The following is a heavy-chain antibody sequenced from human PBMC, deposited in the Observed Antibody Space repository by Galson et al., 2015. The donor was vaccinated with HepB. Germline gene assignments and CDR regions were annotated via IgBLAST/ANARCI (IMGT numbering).Heavy chain of an antibody. CDR2: INHGGSS. CDR1: GGSFSAYY. V-gene: IGHV4-34*10. J-gene: IGHJ3*02. Sequence: QVQVQESGPGLVKPSETLSLTCAVYGGSFSAYYWSWIRQPPGKGLEWIGEINHGGSSNHNPSLKSRVTISVDTSKNQFSLKMISVTAADTAVYYCVSPMVTPRRFDIWGQGTMVTVSS. D-gene: IGHD4-23*01. CDR3: VSPMVTPRRFDI.